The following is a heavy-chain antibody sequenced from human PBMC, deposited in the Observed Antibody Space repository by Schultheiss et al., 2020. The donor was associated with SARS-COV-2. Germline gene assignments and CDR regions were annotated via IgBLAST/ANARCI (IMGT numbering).Heavy chain of an antibody. CDR1: GFTFSSYS. CDR2: ISSSSSTI. D-gene: IGHD6-19*01. V-gene: IGHV3-48*01. J-gene: IGHJ4*02. Sequence: GGSLRLSCAASGFTFSSYSMNWVRQAPGKGLEWVSYISSSSSTIYYADSVKGRFTISRDNSKNTLYLQMNSLRAEDTAVYYCARGGQWLVQQRHFDYWGQGTLVTVSS. CDR3: ARGGQWLVQQRHFDY.